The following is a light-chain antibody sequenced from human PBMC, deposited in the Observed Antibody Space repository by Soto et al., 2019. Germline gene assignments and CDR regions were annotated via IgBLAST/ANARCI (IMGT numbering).Light chain of an antibody. V-gene: IGLV1-51*01. CDR1: KSNVGRNY. J-gene: IGLJ2*01. CDR3: GTWDSRLSGVL. Sequence: QSVLTQPPSVSAAPGQTVTVSCSGNKSNVGRNYVSWYQQFPGTAPRLLIYDTNKRPSGIPGRFSGSKSGTSATLGITGLQTGGEAIYYCGTWDSRLSGVLFGGGTKLTVL. CDR2: DTN.